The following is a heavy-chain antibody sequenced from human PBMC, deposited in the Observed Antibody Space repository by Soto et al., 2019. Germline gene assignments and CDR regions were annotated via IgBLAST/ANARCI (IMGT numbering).Heavy chain of an antibody. D-gene: IGHD6-19*01. CDR2: LYYSGST. CDR1: GGSISSSSYY. V-gene: IGHV4-39*01. CDR3: ARQGGDSSGWLYWYFDL. Sequence: QLQLQESGPGLVKPSETLSLTCTVSGGSISSSSYYWGWIRQPPGKGLEWIGSLYYSGSTYYNPSLKSRVTISVDTPKNQSSLQLSLVTAADTAVYYCARQGGDSSGWLYWYFDLWGRGTLVTVSS. J-gene: IGHJ2*01.